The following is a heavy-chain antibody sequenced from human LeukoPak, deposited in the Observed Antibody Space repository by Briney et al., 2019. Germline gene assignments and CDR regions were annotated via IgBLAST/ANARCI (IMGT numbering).Heavy chain of an antibody. CDR1: GFTFSSYE. D-gene: IGHD5-18*01. V-gene: IGHV3-48*03. Sequence: GGSPRLSCAASGFTFSSYEMNWVRQAPGKGLEWVSYFSSSGSTIYYADSVKGRFTNSRDNAKNSLYLQMNSLRAEDTAVYYCARDPEDTAMVSFDYWGQGTLVTVSS. CDR3: ARDPEDTAMVSFDY. CDR2: FSSSGSTI. J-gene: IGHJ4*02.